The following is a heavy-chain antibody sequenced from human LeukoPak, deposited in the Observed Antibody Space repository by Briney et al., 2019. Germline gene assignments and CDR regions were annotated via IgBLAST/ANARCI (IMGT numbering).Heavy chain of an antibody. CDR2: TYYRSNWIN. CDR1: GDSVFSSTAA. CDR3: ARLFAFPKWHFDL. Sequence: SQTLSLTCAISGDSVFSSTAAWNWIRQSPSRGLEWLGRTYYRSNWINEYAISVRGRIAINPDTSKNQFSLKLSSVTAADTAVYYCARLFAFPKWHFDLWGRGTLVTVSS. D-gene: IGHD2-21*01. J-gene: IGHJ2*01. V-gene: IGHV6-1*01.